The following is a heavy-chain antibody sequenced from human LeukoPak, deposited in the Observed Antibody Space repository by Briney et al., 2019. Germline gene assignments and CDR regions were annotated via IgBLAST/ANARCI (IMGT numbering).Heavy chain of an antibody. CDR2: ISAYNGNT. D-gene: IGHD6-13*01. V-gene: IGHV1-18*01. J-gene: IGHJ4*02. CDR3: ARDGQYSSSWYRQGSDY. Sequence: GASVTVSCTASGYTFTSYGISWVRHAPGQGLEWMGWISAYNGNTNYAETPQGRVTMTTDTSTSTAYMELRSLRSDVTAVYYCARDGQYSSSWYRQGSDYWGQATLVTVSA. CDR1: GYTFTSYG.